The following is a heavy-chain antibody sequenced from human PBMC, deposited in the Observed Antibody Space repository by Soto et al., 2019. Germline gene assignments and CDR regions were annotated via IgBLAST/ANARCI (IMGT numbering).Heavy chain of an antibody. CDR1: GGSVSSGSYY. Sequence: SETLSLTCTVSGGSVSSGSYYWSWIRQPPGKGLEWIGYIYYSGSTNYNPSLKSRVTISVDTSKNQFSLKLSSVTAADTAVYYCARTWIQLWSGEVKRWFDPWGQGTLVTVSS. CDR3: ARTWIQLWSGEVKRWFDP. J-gene: IGHJ5*02. V-gene: IGHV4-61*01. D-gene: IGHD5-18*01. CDR2: IYYSGST.